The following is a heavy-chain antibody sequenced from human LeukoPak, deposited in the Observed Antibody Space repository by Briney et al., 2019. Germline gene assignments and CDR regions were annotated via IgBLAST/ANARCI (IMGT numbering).Heavy chain of an antibody. J-gene: IGHJ5*02. CDR1: GGSVNSSTYY. CDR3: ARQEWELLGTTGIHFDP. D-gene: IGHD1-26*01. CDR2: IDYAGST. V-gene: IGHV4-39*01. Sequence: SETLSLTCTVSGGSVNSSTYYWGWIRQPPGKGLGWIGTIDYAGSTYYNPCLKSRVTISVDTSKNQFSLKLSSVTAADAAVYYCARQEWELLGTTGIHFDPWGQGTLVTVSS.